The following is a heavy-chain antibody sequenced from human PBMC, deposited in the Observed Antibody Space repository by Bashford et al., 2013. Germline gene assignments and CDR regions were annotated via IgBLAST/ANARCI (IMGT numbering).Heavy chain of an antibody. D-gene: IGHD2-15*01. CDR2: IIPIFGTA. CDR3: ASRVVVVAATGYYYGMDV. Sequence: SVKVSCKASGGTFSSYAISWVRQAPGQGLEWMGGIIPIFGTANYAQKFQGRVTITADESTSTAYMELSSLRSEDTAVYYCASRVVVVAATGYYYGMDVWGQGTTVTVSS. V-gene: IGHV1-69*13. CDR1: GGTFSSYA. J-gene: IGHJ6*02.